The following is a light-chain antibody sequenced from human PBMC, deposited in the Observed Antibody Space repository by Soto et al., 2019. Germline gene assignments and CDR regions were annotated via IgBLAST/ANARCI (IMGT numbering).Light chain of an antibody. CDR1: QSVTNNC. J-gene: IGKJ1*01. CDR2: LAS. CDR3: KQYGSSPWT. V-gene: IGKV3-20*01. Sequence: EIVLTQSPGTLSLSPGERATLSCRASQSVTNNCLAWNQQKTGQTPRLIVYLASSRAPGIADRFSGSGSGTYFTITIRIVEPDEFAVYYCKQYGSSPWTFGQGTKVEIK.